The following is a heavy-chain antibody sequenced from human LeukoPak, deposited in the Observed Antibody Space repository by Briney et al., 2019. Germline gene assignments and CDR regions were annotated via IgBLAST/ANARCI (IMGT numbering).Heavy chain of an antibody. Sequence: TSETLSLTCTISGGSISSYYWSWLRQPAGKGLEWIGRIYTSGSTNYNPSLKSRVTMSVDTSKNQFTLKLSSVTAADTAVYYCAREKRTITMVRGAASHWFDPWGQGTLVTVSS. V-gene: IGHV4-4*07. CDR3: AREKRTITMVRGAASHWFDP. CDR2: IYTSGST. CDR1: GGSISSYY. D-gene: IGHD3-10*01. J-gene: IGHJ5*02.